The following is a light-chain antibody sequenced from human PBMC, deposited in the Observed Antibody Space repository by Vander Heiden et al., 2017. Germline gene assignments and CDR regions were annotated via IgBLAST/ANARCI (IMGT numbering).Light chain of an antibody. Sequence: QSALTPPPPAYAPPGQSVTISCTGTNRDVGGYNSVSWYQQHPGKAPKLMIYEVSKRPSGVPDRFSGSKSGNTASLTVSGLQAEDEADYYCSSYGGSDNLVFGGGTKLTVL. CDR1: NRDVGGYNS. CDR2: EVS. CDR3: SSYGGSDNLV. V-gene: IGLV2-8*01. J-gene: IGLJ2*01.